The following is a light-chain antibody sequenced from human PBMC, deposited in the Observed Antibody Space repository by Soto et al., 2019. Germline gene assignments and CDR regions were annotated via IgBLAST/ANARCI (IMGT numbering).Light chain of an antibody. CDR3: QQRANWPPNKYT. V-gene: IGKV3-11*01. J-gene: IGKJ2*01. CDR2: DAS. CDR1: QSVSSY. Sequence: EIVLTQSPATLSLSPGERATLSCRASQSVSSYLAWYQQKPGQAPRLLIYDASNRATGLPARFSGSGSRTDFTLTINSLEPEDFAVYYCQQRANWPPNKYTFGQGTKLEIK.